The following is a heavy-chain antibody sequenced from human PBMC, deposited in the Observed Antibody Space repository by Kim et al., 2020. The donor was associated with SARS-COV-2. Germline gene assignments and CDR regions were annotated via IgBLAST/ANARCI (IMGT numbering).Heavy chain of an antibody. V-gene: IGHV3-21*01. D-gene: IGHD1-26*01. J-gene: IGHJ5*02. CDR3: ARGVGATTNNWFDP. Sequence: ADPAKGRFTISRDNAKNSLYLQMNSLRAEDTAVYYCARGVGATTNNWFDPWGQGTLVTVSS.